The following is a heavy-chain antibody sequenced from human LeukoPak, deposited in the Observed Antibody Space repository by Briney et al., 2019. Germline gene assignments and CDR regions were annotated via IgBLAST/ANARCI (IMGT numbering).Heavy chain of an antibody. CDR3: AKDLFNYDILTGDY. Sequence: GGSLRLSCAASGFTFSSYGMHWVRQAPGKGLEWVAVISYDGSNKYYADSVKGRFTISRDNSKNTLYLQMNSLRAEDTAVYYCAKDLFNYDILTGDYWGQGTLVTVSS. CDR1: GFTFSSYG. D-gene: IGHD3-9*01. V-gene: IGHV3-30*18. CDR2: ISYDGSNK. J-gene: IGHJ4*02.